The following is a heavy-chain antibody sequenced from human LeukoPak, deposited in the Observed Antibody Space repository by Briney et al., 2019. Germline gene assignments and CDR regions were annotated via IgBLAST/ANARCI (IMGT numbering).Heavy chain of an antibody. V-gene: IGHV3-11*04. J-gene: IGHJ4*02. CDR2: ISSSGSTI. CDR3: ARDRHKYNYDSGGYPPY. CDR1: GFTFSDYY. Sequence: GGSLRLSCAASGFTFSDYYMSWIRQAPGKGLEWVSYISSSGSTIYYADSVKGRFTISRDNAKNSLYLQMNTLRAEDTAVYYCARDRHKYNYDSGGYPPYWGQGTLVTVSS. D-gene: IGHD3-22*01.